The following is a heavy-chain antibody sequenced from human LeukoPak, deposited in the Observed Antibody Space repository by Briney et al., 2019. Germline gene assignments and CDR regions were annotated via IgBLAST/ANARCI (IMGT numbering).Heavy chain of an antibody. CDR2: IGASGADT. Sequence: GGSLRLSCAASGFTFTNYAMTWVRQAPGKGLEWVSVIGASGADTYYSDSVKGRFTVSRDNSQNTLFLHMSSLRAEDAAVYFCARRPRDTSGYYLGAFHDWGQGTTVTVSS. J-gene: IGHJ3*01. D-gene: IGHD3-22*01. CDR3: ARRPRDTSGYYLGAFHD. V-gene: IGHV3-23*01. CDR1: GFTFTNYA.